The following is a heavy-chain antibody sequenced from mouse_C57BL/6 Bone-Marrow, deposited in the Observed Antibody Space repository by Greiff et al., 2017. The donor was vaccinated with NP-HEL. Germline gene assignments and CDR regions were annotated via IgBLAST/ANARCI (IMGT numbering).Heavy chain of an antibody. D-gene: IGHD1-1*01. V-gene: IGHV5-4*01. CDR2: ISDGGSYT. Sequence: DVMLVESGGGLVKPGGSLKLSCAASGFTFSSYAMSWVRQTPEKRLEWVATISDGGSYTYYPDNVKGRFTISRDNAKNNLYLQMSHLKSEDTAMYYCARDRGYYGSSPYYYAMDYWGQGTSVTVSS. CDR3: ARDRGYYGSSPYYYAMDY. CDR1: GFTFSSYA. J-gene: IGHJ4*01.